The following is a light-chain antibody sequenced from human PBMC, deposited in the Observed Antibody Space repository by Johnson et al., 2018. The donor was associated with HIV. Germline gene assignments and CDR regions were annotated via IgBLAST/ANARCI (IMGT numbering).Light chain of an antibody. V-gene: IGLV1-51*01. Sequence: QSVLTQPPSVSAAPGQKVTISCSGSSSNIGNNYVSWYQQLPGTAPKLLIYDNNKRPSGIPDRFSGSKSGTSATLGIPGLQHGDEADEYCGTFDGGLSACYVFGPGTKVTVL. J-gene: IGLJ1*01. CDR3: GTFDGGLSACYV. CDR1: SSNIGNNY. CDR2: DNN.